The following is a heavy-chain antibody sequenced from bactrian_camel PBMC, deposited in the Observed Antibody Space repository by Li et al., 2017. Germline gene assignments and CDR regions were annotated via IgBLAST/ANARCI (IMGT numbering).Heavy chain of an antibody. Sequence: HVQLVESGGGSVETGGSLNLTCSAHSSYSRACMGWFRQAPGKQREGVAAIDAEGTATYANSVKGRFTIVKVNGRNTLDLFMHSLKPEDSAMYYCAADTNVRPRCGIDQPDHKFWGQGTQVTVS. V-gene: IGHV3S53*01. CDR1: SSYSRAC. J-gene: IGHJ4*01. CDR2: IDAEGTA. CDR3: AADTNVRPRCGIDQPDHKF.